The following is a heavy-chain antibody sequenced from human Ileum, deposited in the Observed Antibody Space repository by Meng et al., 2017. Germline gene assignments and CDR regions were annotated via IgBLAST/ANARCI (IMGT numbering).Heavy chain of an antibody. D-gene: IGHD3-3*01. Sequence: QLRLQESGPGLVKPSQTLSLTCTFSGCSISSGDYYWSWIRQPPGKGLEWIGYIYYSGSTYYNPSLKSRVTISVDTSKNQFSLKLSSVTAADTAVYYCARENTIFGVVWGSWFDPWGQGTLVTVSS. CDR3: ARENTIFGVVWGSWFDP. CDR1: GCSISSGDYY. J-gene: IGHJ5*02. V-gene: IGHV4-30-4*01. CDR2: IYYSGST.